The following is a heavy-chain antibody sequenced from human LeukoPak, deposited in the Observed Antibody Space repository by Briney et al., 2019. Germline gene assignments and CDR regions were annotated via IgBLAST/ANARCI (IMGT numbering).Heavy chain of an antibody. CDR1: GGSFSGYY. CDR3: AIQGYGSGPYRYYYYYYMDV. CDR2: INHSGST. V-gene: IGHV4-34*01. Sequence: SETLSLTCAVYGGSFSGYYWSWIRQPPGKGLEWIGEINHSGSTNYNPSLKSRVTISVDTSKNQFSLKLSSVTAADTAVYYCAIQGYGSGPYRYYYYYYMDVWGKGTTVTISS. D-gene: IGHD3-10*01. J-gene: IGHJ6*03.